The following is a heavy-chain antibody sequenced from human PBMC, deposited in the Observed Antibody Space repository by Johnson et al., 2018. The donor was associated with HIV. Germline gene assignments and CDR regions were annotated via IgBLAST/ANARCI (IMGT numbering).Heavy chain of an antibody. D-gene: IGHD6-25*01. CDR1: GFTVSSNY. V-gene: IGHV3-66*02. CDR3: ARYEAARGAFDI. Sequence: VQLVESGGGLVQPGGSLRLSCAASGFTVSSNYMSWVRQAPGKGLEWVSVIYSGGSTYYADSVKGRFTISRDNSKNTLYLQMNSLSDEDTAVYYCARYEAARGAFDIWGQGTMVTVSS. CDR2: IYSGGST. J-gene: IGHJ3*02.